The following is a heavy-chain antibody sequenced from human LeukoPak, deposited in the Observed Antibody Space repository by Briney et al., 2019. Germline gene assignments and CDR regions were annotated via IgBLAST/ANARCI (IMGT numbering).Heavy chain of an antibody. CDR2: TKQDGSEK. J-gene: IGHJ4*02. D-gene: IGHD6-19*01. CDR3: ARERSGYFDS. Sequence: PGGSLRLSCAASGFAFSNFWMSWVRQAPGKGLEWVASTKQDGSEKYYMDPVKGRFTIYRDNAKKSLYLQMNSLRAEDTAVYYCARERSGYFDSWGQGTLVTVST. V-gene: IGHV3-7*01. CDR1: GFAFSNFW.